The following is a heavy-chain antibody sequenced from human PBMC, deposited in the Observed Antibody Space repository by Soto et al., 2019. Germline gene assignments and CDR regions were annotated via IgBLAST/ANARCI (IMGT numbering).Heavy chain of an antibody. Sequence: EVQLVESGGGLVQPGGSLRLSCAASGFTFSNYEMNWVRQATGKSLEWVSAIRLAGDTYYPDSVKGRFTLSRENAKNSLYLQMNSLRAGDTAVYYCVRPYCGSNTCHGAFDLWGQGTMVTVSS. CDR1: GFTFSNYE. J-gene: IGHJ3*01. CDR3: VRPYCGSNTCHGAFDL. D-gene: IGHD2-2*01. CDR2: IRLAGDT. V-gene: IGHV3-13*04.